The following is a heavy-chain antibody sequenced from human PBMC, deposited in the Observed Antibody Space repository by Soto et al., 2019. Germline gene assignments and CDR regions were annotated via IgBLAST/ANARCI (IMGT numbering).Heavy chain of an antibody. CDR2: IYSGGTT. J-gene: IGHJ4*02. D-gene: IGHD3-10*01. V-gene: IGHV3-66*01. CDR3: TRDSSYYGAGRGVLDY. CDR1: GFTVTNNY. Sequence: EVQLVESGGGLVQPGGSLRLSCSVFGFTVTNNYVSWVRQAPGKGPEWVSVIYSGGTTEYADSVRGRFTVSRDTSKNMVYLQMKSLRAEDTAVYYCTRDSSYYGAGRGVLDYWGEGTLVTVSS.